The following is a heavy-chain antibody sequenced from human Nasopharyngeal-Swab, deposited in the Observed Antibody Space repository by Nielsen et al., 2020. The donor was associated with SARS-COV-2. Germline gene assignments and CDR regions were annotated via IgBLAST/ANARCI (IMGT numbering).Heavy chain of an antibody. J-gene: IGHJ4*02. D-gene: IGHD3-16*01. V-gene: IGHV3-48*03. CDR3: AGGGDTEIDY. Sequence: VRQMPGKGLEWVSYISSSGSTIYYADSVKGRFTISRDNAKNSLHLQMNSLRAEDTAVYYCAGGGDTEIDYWGQGTLVTVSS. CDR2: ISSSGSTI.